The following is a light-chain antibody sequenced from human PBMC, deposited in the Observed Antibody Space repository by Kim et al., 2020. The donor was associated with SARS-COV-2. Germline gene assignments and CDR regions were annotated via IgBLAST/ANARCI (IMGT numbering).Light chain of an antibody. V-gene: IGLV4-69*01. CDR1: SGHGSYA. Sequence: ASDKLTCTLSSGHGSYAIACQQQRPEKGRRYLMKLNSVGSHSEGDGIPDSFSGSSAGAERYLTISSLQSENEADYYCQTGGTGIYVFGTGTKVTVL. CDR3: QTGGTGIYV. CDR2: LNSVGSH. J-gene: IGLJ1*01.